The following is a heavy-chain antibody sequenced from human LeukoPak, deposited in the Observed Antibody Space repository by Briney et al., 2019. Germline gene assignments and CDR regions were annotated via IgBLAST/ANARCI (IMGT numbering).Heavy chain of an antibody. CDR2: IYHSGST. CDR3: ARGEYDSSGYYFDY. D-gene: IGHD3-22*01. V-gene: IGHV4-30-2*01. Sequence: PSETLSLTCAVSGGSISSGGYSWSWIRRPPGKGLEWIGYIYHSGSTYYNPSLKSRVTISVDRSKNQFSLKLSSVTAADTAVYYCARGEYDSSGYYFDYWGQGTLVTVSS. CDR1: GGSISSGGYS. J-gene: IGHJ4*02.